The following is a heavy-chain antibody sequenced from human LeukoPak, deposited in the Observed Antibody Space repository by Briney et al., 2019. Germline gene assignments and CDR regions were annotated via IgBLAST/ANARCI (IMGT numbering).Heavy chain of an antibody. V-gene: IGHV1-2*02. D-gene: IGHD3-3*01. CDR3: ARDGGFEIFGEYWFDP. CDR2: INPNSGGT. J-gene: IGHJ5*02. Sequence: ASVKVSCKASGYTFSAYYIHWVRQAPGQGLEWMGWINPNSGGTNYVQKFQGRVTMTRDTSMSTAYMELSRLRFDDTAVYYCARDGGFEIFGEYWFDPWGQGTLVTVSS. CDR1: GYTFSAYY.